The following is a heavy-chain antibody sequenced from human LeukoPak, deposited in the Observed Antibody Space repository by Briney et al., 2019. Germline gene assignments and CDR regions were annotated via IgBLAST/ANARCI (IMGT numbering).Heavy chain of an antibody. V-gene: IGHV3-23*01. D-gene: IGHD1-26*01. CDR3: AIISGSLNYYYGMDV. CDR1: GFTFSSYA. Sequence: PGGSPRLSCAASGFTFSSYAMSWVRQAPGKGLEWVSSISGSGGSTYYADSVKGRFTISRDNSKNTLYLQMNTLRAEDTATYYCAIISGSLNYYYGMDVWGQGTTVTVSS. CDR2: ISGSGGST. J-gene: IGHJ6*02.